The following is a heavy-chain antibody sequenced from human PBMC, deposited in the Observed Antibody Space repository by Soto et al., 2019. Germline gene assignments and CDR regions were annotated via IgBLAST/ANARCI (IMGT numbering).Heavy chain of an antibody. CDR3: ARRAEAARGYFDF. Sequence: TLALTCTVSGGSISSGGYYGSWILQHPGKGLEWIGYIYYSGSTYYNPSLKSRVTISVDTSKNQFSLKLSSVTAADTAVYYCARRAEAARGYFDFCGQGTLVTVSS. J-gene: IGHJ4*02. CDR2: IYYSGST. CDR1: GGSISSGGYY. D-gene: IGHD6-13*01. V-gene: IGHV4-31*03.